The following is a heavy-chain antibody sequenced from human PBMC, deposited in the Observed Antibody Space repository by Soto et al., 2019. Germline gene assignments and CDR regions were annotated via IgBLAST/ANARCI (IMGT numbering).Heavy chain of an antibody. CDR3: TRDANYRDDSAYYDVFDI. Sequence: DVQLTESGGGLVQPGGSLRLSCGASGFSFGGDWMAWVRQAPGKGLEWVASIRKDGRQEHYADAVWVRFSVSRDNAKDSLYLQMNSLRLEDTAVYYCTRDANYRDDSAYYDVFDIWGQGTMVTVSS. CDR2: IRKDGRQE. V-gene: IGHV3-7*05. D-gene: IGHD3-16*01. J-gene: IGHJ3*02. CDR1: GFSFGGDW.